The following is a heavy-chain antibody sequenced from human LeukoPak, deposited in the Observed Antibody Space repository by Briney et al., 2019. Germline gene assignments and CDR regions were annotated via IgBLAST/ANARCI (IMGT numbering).Heavy chain of an antibody. CDR2: ISDSPPGNPRT. J-gene: IGHJ6*02. D-gene: IGHD2-21*01. CDR1: GFTFSDYG. Sequence: GGSLRLSCAGSGFTFSDYGMSWVRQAPGKGLEWFSAISDSPPGNPRTYYADSVKGRFTISRDSPTNTLYLQMNSLKAEDTAVYYCTKRQRLVKVYYGLDVWGQGTTVTVSS. CDR3: TKRQRLVKVYYGLDV. V-gene: IGHV3-23*01.